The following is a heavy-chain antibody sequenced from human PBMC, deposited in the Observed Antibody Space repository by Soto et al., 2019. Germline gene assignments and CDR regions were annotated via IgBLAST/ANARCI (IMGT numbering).Heavy chain of an antibody. J-gene: IGHJ4*02. V-gene: IGHV1-8*01. CDR3: ARGSSGYPNQFDY. CDR2: MNPNSGNT. D-gene: IGHD3-22*01. Sequence: ASVKVSCKASGYTFTSYDINWVRQATGQGIEWMGWMNPNSGNTGYAQKFQGRVTMTRTTSISTAYMELSSLRSEDTAVYFCARGSSGYPNQFDYCGQGTLVTVSA. CDR1: GYTFTSYD.